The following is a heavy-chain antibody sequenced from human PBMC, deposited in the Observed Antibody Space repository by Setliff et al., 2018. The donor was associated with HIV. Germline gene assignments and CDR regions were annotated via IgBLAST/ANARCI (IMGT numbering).Heavy chain of an antibody. D-gene: IGHD4-17*01. CDR3: ARAGSNGYGDVFAFDI. CDR1: GYIFTDYY. J-gene: IGHJ3*02. Sequence: VASVKVSCKASGYIFTDYYMHWVRQAPGQELGWMGRINPNSGGTNYAQKFQGRVTITTDESTSTAYMELSSLRSEDTAVYYCARAGSNGYGDVFAFDIWGQGTMVTVSS. V-gene: IGHV1-2*06. CDR2: INPNSGGT.